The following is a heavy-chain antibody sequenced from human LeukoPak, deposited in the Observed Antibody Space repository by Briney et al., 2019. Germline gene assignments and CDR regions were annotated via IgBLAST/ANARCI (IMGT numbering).Heavy chain of an antibody. CDR2: IRYDGSNK. V-gene: IGHV3-30*02. Sequence: PGGSLRLSCVASGFTFTMYGMHWVRQAPGKGLEWVAFIRYDGSNKFYADSVKGRFTISRDNSKNTLYLQMNSLRAEDTAVYYCARAGYSSSWYLYWGQGTLVTVSS. CDR3: ARAGYSSSWYLY. J-gene: IGHJ4*02. D-gene: IGHD6-13*01. CDR1: GFTFTMYG.